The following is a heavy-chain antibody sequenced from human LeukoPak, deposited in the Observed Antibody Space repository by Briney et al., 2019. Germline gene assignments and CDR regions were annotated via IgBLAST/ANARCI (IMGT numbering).Heavy chain of an antibody. J-gene: IGHJ4*02. D-gene: IGHD2-2*01. V-gene: IGHV4-30-4*08. CDR1: GGSISSGDYY. Sequence: SQTLSLTCTVSGGSISSGDYYWSWIRQPPGKGLEWIGYIYYSGSTYYNPSLKSRVTISVDTSKNQFSLKLSSVTAADTAVYYCARGYWSSTSCYGGFDYWGQGTLVTVSS. CDR3: ARGYWSSTSCYGGFDY. CDR2: IYYSGST.